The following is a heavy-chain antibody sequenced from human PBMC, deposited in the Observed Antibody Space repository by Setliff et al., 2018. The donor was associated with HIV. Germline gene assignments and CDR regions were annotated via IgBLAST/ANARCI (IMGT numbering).Heavy chain of an antibody. CDR3: AVMGYCGGNSCYRTEGFDY. V-gene: IGHV1-2*02. CDR1: AHTFTGYY. D-gene: IGHD2-2*01. J-gene: IGHJ4*02. CDR2: INPNNGGT. Sequence: ASVKVSCKASAHTFTGYYVHWVRQAPGQGLEWMGWINPNNGGTNYAQKFQGRVTMTRDTTLTTVYMELTRLRSDDTAMFYCAVMGYCGGNSCYRTEGFDYWGQGTLVTVSS.